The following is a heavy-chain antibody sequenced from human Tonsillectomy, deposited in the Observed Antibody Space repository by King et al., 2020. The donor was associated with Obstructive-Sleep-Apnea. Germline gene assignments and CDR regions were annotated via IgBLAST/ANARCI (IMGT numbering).Heavy chain of an antibody. J-gene: IGHJ4*02. Sequence: VQLVESGGGVVQPGRSLRLSCAASGFTFSDSGMHWVRQTPGKGLEWVSFIRFDGSENYYADSVKGRFTLSRDNSRNTLYLHMNSLNVEDTAVYYCARPGVGASSIIEYWGQGTLVTVSS. CDR3: ARPGVGASSIIEY. V-gene: IGHV3-30*02. D-gene: IGHD1-26*01. CDR2: IRFDGSEN. CDR1: GFTFSDSG.